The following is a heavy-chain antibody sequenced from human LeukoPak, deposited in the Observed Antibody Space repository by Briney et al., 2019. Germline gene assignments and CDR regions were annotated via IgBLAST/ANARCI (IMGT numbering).Heavy chain of an antibody. J-gene: IGHJ4*02. V-gene: IGHV7-4-1*02. CDR3: VRGTPTPGMDY. Sequence: ASVKVSCKASGYTFTTYAIHWVRQAPGQGLEWMGNIDTTTGNPRYAQDFTGRFVFSLDTSVSTAYLQITSLKADDTAAYYCVRGTPTPGMDYWGQGTQVTVSS. CDR1: GYTFTTYA. D-gene: IGHD3-10*01. CDR2: IDTTTGNP.